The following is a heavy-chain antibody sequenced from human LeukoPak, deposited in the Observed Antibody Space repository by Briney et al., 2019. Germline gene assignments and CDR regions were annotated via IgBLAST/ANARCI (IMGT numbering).Heavy chain of an antibody. V-gene: IGHV3-23*01. J-gene: IGHJ5*02. D-gene: IGHD3-10*01. CDR2: LSYSGGST. CDR3: ARDIRGSGSYGWFDP. CDR1: GFTFSSYG. Sequence: GGSLRLSCAASGFTFSSYGMGWVRPAPGKGLEWVSSLSYSGGSTYYADSVKGRFTISRDNSKNTLYLQMNSLRVEDTAVYNCARDIRGSGSYGWFDPWGQGTLVTVSS.